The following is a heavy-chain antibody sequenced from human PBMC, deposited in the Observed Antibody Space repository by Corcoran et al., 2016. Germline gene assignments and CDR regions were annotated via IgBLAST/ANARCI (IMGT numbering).Heavy chain of an antibody. J-gene: IGHJ4*02. CDR2: IYYSGST. D-gene: IGHD5-12*01. CDR3: ARLEMATILGDY. CDR1: GGSISSSSYY. V-gene: IGHV4-39*07. Sequence: QLQLQESGPGLVKPSETLSLTCTVSGGSISSSSYYWGWIRQPPGKGLEWIGSIYYSGSTYYTPSLKSRVTISVDTSKNQFSLKLSSVTAADTAVYYCARLEMATILGDYWGQGTLVTVSS.